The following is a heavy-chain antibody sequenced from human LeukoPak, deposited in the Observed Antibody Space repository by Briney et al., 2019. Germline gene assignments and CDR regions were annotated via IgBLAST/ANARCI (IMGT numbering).Heavy chain of an antibody. CDR1: GGSISSYY. CDR3: ARATISTYYYYYYMDV. V-gene: IGHV4-59*01. D-gene: IGHD3-3*01. Sequence: SETLSLTCTVSGGSISSYYWSWIRQPPGKGLEWVGYIYYSGSTNYNPSLKSRVTISVDTSKNQFSLKLSSVTAADTAVYYCARATISTYYYYYYMDVWGKGTTVTVSS. CDR2: IYYSGST. J-gene: IGHJ6*03.